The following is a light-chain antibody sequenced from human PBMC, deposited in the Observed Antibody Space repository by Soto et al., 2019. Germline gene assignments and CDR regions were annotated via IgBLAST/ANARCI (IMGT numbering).Light chain of an antibody. J-gene: IGKJ4*01. Sequence: EIVLTLSPGTLSLSTGQRAPLPCSHTRSDISSYLAWYQHRPGQAPRLLIYSASIRATGIPARFSGSGSGTDFTLTISSLEPEDFAVYYCQHRNSWPLTFGGGTKVDIK. V-gene: IGKV3D-20*02. CDR1: RSDISSY. CDR2: SAS. CDR3: QHRNSWPLT.